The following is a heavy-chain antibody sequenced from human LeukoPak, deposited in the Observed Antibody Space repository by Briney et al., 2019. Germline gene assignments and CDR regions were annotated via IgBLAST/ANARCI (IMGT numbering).Heavy chain of an antibody. CDR3: ARGRGSSGWLDF. V-gene: IGHV4-59*01. CDR1: GGSISSYY. J-gene: IGHJ4*02. CDR2: IYYTGST. Sequence: SETLSLTCIVSGGSISSYYWSWIRQPPGKGLEWIGYIYYTGSTNYNPSLRSRVTISIGTSKNQFSLKLSSVTAADTAVYYCARGRGSSGWLDFWGQGTLVTVSS. D-gene: IGHD6-19*01.